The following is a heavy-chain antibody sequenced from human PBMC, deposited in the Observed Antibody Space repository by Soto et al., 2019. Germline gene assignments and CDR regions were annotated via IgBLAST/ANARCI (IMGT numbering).Heavy chain of an antibody. J-gene: IGHJ4*02. Sequence: QVQLQESGPGLVKPSGTLSLTCAVFGGSISNSNWWTWVRQPPGKGLDWIGEIFHSGSTNYNSSLMGRVTISVDKANNQFSLKLSSVTGADAAVYYCAHRPIVGGAMWGQGTLVTVSS. CDR1: GGSISNSNW. D-gene: IGHD1-26*01. V-gene: IGHV4-4*02. CDR3: AHRPIVGGAM. CDR2: IFHSGST.